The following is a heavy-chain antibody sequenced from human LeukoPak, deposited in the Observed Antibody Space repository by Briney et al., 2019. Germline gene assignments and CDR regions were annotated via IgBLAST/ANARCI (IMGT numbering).Heavy chain of an antibody. CDR3: ARDLPMFKRHDYSGVY. CDR1: GFTFSSYA. CDR2: ISGSGDST. D-gene: IGHD3-16*01. V-gene: IGHV3-23*01. J-gene: IGHJ4*02. Sequence: GGSLRLSCAASGFTFSSYAMSWVRQAPRKGLEWVSAISGSGDSTLDADSVKGRFTISRDNSKNTLYLQMNSLRAEDTAVYYCARDLPMFKRHDYSGVYWGQGTLVTVSS.